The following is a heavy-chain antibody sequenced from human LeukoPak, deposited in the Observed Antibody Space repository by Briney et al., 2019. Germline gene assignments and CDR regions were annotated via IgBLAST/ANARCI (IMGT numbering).Heavy chain of an antibody. CDR2: IYHSGST. Sequence: KTSETLSLTCTVSGGSISSGGYYWSWIRQPPGKGLEWIGYIYHSGSTYYNPSLKSRVTISVDRSKNQFSLKLSSVTAADTAVYYCAKSFSGTYPDLDYWGQGTLVTVSS. J-gene: IGHJ4*02. CDR1: GGSISSGGYY. CDR3: AKSFSGTYPDLDY. V-gene: IGHV4-30-2*01. D-gene: IGHD3-10*01.